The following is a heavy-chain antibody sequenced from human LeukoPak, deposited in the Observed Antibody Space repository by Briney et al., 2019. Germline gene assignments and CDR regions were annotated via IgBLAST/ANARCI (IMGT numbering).Heavy chain of an antibody. Sequence: QSGGSLRLSCAACGFIFNTYRMHWVRQGPGKGPVWVSHVYDDGSSTDYADFVRGRFTTSRDNTKNTVYLQMNSLRAEDTAVYYCARWNGNTLDYWGQGTLVTVSS. CDR3: ARWNGNTLDY. D-gene: IGHD1-1*01. CDR2: VYDDGSST. J-gene: IGHJ4*02. CDR1: GFIFNTYR. V-gene: IGHV3-74*01.